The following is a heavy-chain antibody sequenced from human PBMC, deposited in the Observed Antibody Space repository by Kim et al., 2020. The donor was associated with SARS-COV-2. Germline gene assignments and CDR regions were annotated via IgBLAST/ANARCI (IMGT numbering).Heavy chain of an antibody. CDR2: IKQDGSEK. J-gene: IGHJ6*02. Sequence: GGSLRLSCAASGFTFSSYWMSWVRQAPGKGLEWVANIKQDGSEKYYVDSVKGRFTISRDNAKNSLYLQMNSLRAEDTAVYYCARRTHYYDSSGYTLGMDVWGQGTTVTVSS. CDR1: GFTFSSYW. CDR3: ARRTHYYDSSGYTLGMDV. V-gene: IGHV3-7*01. D-gene: IGHD3-22*01.